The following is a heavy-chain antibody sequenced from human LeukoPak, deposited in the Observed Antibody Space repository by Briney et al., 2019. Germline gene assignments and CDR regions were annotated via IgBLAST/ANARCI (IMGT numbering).Heavy chain of an antibody. J-gene: IGHJ5*02. V-gene: IGHV4-59*01. CDR1: GGSISSYC. Sequence: SETLSLTCTVSGGSISSYCWSWIRQPPGKGLEWIGYIYYSGSTNYNPSLKSRVTISVDTSKNQFSLKLSSVTAADTAVYYCARERYDFWSGREFDPWGQGTLVTVSS. D-gene: IGHD3-3*01. CDR2: IYYSGST. CDR3: ARERYDFWSGREFDP.